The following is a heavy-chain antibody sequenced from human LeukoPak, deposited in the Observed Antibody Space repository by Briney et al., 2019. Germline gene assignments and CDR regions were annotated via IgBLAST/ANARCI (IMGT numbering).Heavy chain of an antibody. J-gene: IGHJ4*02. Sequence: GRSLRLSCAASGFTFSSYAMHWVRQAPGKGLEWVAVISYDGSNKYYADSVKGRFTISRDNSENTLYLQMNSLRAEDTAEYYCAKGGLTVTPPTSPDYWGQGTLVTVSS. D-gene: IGHD4-11*01. V-gene: IGHV3-30-3*01. CDR2: ISYDGSNK. CDR1: GFTFSSYA. CDR3: AKGGLTVTPPTSPDY.